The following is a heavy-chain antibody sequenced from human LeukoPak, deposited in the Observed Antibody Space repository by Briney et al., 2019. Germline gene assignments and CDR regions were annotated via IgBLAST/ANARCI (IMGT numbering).Heavy chain of an antibody. CDR1: GYTFTGYY. D-gene: IGHD4-17*01. V-gene: IGHV1-69*06. CDR3: ARLGDYGDYVSNWFDP. CDR2: IIPIFGTA. J-gene: IGHJ5*02. Sequence: ASVKVSCKASGYTFTGYYMHWVRQAPGQGLEWMGGIIPIFGTANYAQKFQGRVTITADKSTSTAYMELGSLRSEDTAVYYCARLGDYGDYVSNWFDPWGQGTLVTVSS.